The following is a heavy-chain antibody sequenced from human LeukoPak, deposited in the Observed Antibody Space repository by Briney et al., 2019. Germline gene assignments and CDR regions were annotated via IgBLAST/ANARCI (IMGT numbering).Heavy chain of an antibody. CDR3: ARLAYYGSASYPLLWSCFDP. J-gene: IGHJ5*02. CDR2: IYYTGST. CDR1: GGSISSSSYY. D-gene: IGHD3-10*01. V-gene: IGHV4-39*01. Sequence: SETLSLTCTVSGGSISSSSYYWGWIRPPPGKGLEWIGCIYYTGSTYYNPSLKSRVTISVDTSKDQFSLKLTSVTAADTAVYYCARLAYYGSASYPLLWSCFDPWGQGTLVTVSS.